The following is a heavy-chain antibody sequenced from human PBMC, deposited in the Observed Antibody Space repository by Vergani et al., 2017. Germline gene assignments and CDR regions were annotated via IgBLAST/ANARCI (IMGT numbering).Heavy chain of an antibody. V-gene: IGHV1-69*18. D-gene: IGHD6-19*01. J-gene: IGHJ4*02. CDR3: ARRLIAVAGTRIPSEGYYFDY. Sequence: QVQLVQSGAEVKKPGSSVKVSCKASGGTFSSYAISWVRQAPGQGLEWMGRIIPIFGPANYAQKFQGRVTITADESTSTAYMELSSLRSEDTAVYYCARRLIAVAGTRIPSEGYYFDYWGQGTLVTVSS. CDR1: GGTFSSYA. CDR2: IIPIFGPA.